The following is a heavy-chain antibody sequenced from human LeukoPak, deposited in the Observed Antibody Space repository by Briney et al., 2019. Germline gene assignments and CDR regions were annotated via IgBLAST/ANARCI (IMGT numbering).Heavy chain of an antibody. V-gene: IGHV3-74*01. J-gene: IGHJ4*02. D-gene: IGHD3-22*01. CDR3: TRSSVVVVIDY. CDR2: INSDGSST. CDR1: GFTFSSYW. Sequence: PGGSLRLSCAASGFTFSSYWMHWVRQAPGKGLVWVSRINSDGSSTSYADSVKGRFTNSRDNAKNTAYLQMNSLRAEDTAVYYCTRSSVVVVIDYWGQGTLVTVFS.